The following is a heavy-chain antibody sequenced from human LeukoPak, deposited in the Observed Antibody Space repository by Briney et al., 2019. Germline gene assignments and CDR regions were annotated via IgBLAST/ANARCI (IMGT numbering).Heavy chain of an antibody. J-gene: IGHJ3*02. CDR3: ASHGGYDAFDI. D-gene: IGHD5-18*01. CDR2: INHSGST. V-gene: IGHV4-34*01. CDR1: GGSFSGYY. Sequence: SETLSLTCAVYGGSFSGYYWSGIRQPPGKGLEWIGEINHSGSTNYNPSLKSRVTISVDTSKNQFSLKLSSVTAADTAVYYCASHGGYDAFDIWGQGTMVTVSS.